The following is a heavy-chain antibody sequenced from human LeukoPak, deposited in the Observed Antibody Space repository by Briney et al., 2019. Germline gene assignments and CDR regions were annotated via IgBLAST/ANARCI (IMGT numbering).Heavy chain of an antibody. CDR1: GYTFTSYG. J-gene: IGHJ4*02. D-gene: IGHD6-19*01. CDR3: ARYSSGWYHFDS. V-gene: IGHV1-18*01. Sequence: ASVKVSCKASGYTFTSYGISWVRQAPGQGLEWMGWISAYNGNANYAQKLQGRVTMTTDTSTSTAYMELRSLRSDDTAVYYCARYSSGWYHFDSWGQGTLVTVSS. CDR2: ISAYNGNA.